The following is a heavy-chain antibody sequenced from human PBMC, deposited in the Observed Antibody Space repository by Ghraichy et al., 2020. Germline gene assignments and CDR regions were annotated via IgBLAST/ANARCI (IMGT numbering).Heavy chain of an antibody. V-gene: IGHV3-21*01. Sequence: GESLNISCAASGFTFSSYAMNWVRQAPGKGLEWVSSISTRSTYKNYAASVKGRFTVSRDNAKNSLFLQMDSLRADATAVYYCARDVGFDNSAGGLDVWGHGTWVIVSS. J-gene: IGHJ6*02. CDR3: ARDVGFDNSAGGLDV. CDR2: ISTRSTYK. CDR1: GFTFSSYA. D-gene: IGHD4-23*01.